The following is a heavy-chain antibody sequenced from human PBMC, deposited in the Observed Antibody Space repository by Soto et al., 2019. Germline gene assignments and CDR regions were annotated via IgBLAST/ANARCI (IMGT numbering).Heavy chain of an antibody. J-gene: IGHJ6*02. CDR2: INHSGST. CDR1: GGSFSGYY. Sequence: ETLSLTCAVYGGSFSGYYWSWIRQPPGKGLEWIGEINHSGSTNYNPSLKSRVTISVDTSKNQFSLKLSSVTAADTAVYYCASARYCSSTSCPYYYYGMDVWGQGTTVTVSS. D-gene: IGHD2-2*01. V-gene: IGHV4-34*01. CDR3: ASARYCSSTSCPYYYYGMDV.